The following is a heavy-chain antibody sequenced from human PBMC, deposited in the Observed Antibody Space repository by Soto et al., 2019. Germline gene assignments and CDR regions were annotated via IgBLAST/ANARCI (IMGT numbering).Heavy chain of an antibody. D-gene: IGHD3-22*01. V-gene: IGHV1-69*01. CDR2: IIPIFGTA. CDR3: ARGWGYDSTDYYYAY. J-gene: IGHJ4*02. CDR1: GGSFNRHT. Sequence: QVQLVQSGAEVRKPGSSVRVSCKASGGSFNRHTISWVRQAPGQGLEWMGGIIPIFGTANHAQKFQGRVTIISDESTSIVDMGLSIMTSDDTSIYYCARGWGYDSTDYYYAYWGQGTLVIVSS.